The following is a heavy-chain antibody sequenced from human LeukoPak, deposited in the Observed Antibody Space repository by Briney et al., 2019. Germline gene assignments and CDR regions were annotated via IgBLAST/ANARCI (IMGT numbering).Heavy chain of an antibody. CDR1: GGSISSYY. CDR3: ARDSAVRGVITPQTTYYYYYYGMDV. D-gene: IGHD3-10*01. Sequence: SETLSFTCTVSGGSISSYYWSWIRQPPGKGLEWIEYIYYSGSTNYNPSLKSRVTISVDTSKNQFSLKLSSVTAADTAVYYCARDSAVRGVITPQTTYYYYYYGMDVWGQGTTVTVSS. J-gene: IGHJ6*02. CDR2: IYYSGST. V-gene: IGHV4-59*12.